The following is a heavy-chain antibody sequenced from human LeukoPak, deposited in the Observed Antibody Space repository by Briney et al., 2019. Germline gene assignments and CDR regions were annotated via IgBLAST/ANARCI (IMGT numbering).Heavy chain of an antibody. Sequence: GESLQISCKGSGYSFSSDWIGWVRQMPGKGLEWMGIIYPGDCDTRYSPSFKGQVTISGDKSISTAYLQWSSLKASDSAMYYCARHTGGARWFDPWGQGTLVTVSS. D-gene: IGHD3-10*01. J-gene: IGHJ5*02. CDR3: ARHTGGARWFDP. V-gene: IGHV5-51*01. CDR2: IYPGDCDT. CDR1: GYSFSSDW.